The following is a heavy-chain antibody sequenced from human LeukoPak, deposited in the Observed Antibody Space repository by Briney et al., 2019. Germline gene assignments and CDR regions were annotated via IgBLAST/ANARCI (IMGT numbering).Heavy chain of an antibody. D-gene: IGHD2-15*01. CDR3: AKENQYCSGGSCYSNWFDP. CDR2: ISGSGGST. CDR1: GFSVSNNY. J-gene: IGHJ5*02. Sequence: GGSLRLSCVVSGFSVSNNYVSWVRQAPGKGLEWVSAISGSGGSTYYADSVKGRFTISRDNSKNTLYLQMNSLRAEDTAVYYCAKENQYCSGGSCYSNWFDPWGQGTLVTVSS. V-gene: IGHV3-23*01.